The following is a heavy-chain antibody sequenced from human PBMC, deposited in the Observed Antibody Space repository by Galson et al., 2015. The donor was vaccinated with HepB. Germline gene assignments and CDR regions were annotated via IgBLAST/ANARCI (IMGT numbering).Heavy chain of an antibody. Sequence: SVKVSCKASGGTFSSYAISWVRQAPGQGLEWMGRIIPILGIANYAQKFQGRVTITADKSTSTAYMELSSLRSEDTAVYYCARGSGYTYFDYWGQGTLVTVSS. J-gene: IGHJ4*02. CDR1: GGTFSSYA. D-gene: IGHD1-1*01. CDR3: ARGSGYTYFDY. CDR2: IIPILGIA. V-gene: IGHV1-69*04.